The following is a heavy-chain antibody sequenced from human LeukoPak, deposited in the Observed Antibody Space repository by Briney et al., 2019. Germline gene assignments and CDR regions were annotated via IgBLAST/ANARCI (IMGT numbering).Heavy chain of an antibody. CDR2: IYPGDSYT. Sequence: GESLKISCKGSGYSFTSYWIGWVRQMPGKGLEWMGFIYPGDSYTNYSPSFQGHVTISAGKSISTAYLQWSSLKASDTAMYYCARLKFVGQQLTNYWGQGTLVTVSS. CDR3: ARLKFVGQQLTNY. V-gene: IGHV5-51*01. J-gene: IGHJ4*02. CDR1: GYSFTSYW. D-gene: IGHD6-13*01.